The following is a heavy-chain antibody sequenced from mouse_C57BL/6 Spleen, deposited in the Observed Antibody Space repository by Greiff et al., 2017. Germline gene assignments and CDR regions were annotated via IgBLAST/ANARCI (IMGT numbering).Heavy chain of an antibody. CDR3: KRCIWIREFYFDY. D-gene: IGHD2-2*01. CDR1: GFTFSSYA. J-gene: IGHJ2*01. Sequence: DVMLVESGEGLVKPGGSLKLSCAASGFTFSSYAMSWVRQTPEKRLEWVAYISSGGDYIDYADNVKGRFTISRDNAKNTLYLQISSLKSEDTAMYYGKRCIWIREFYFDYWGQGTTLTVSA. V-gene: IGHV5-9-1*02. CDR2: ISSGGDYI.